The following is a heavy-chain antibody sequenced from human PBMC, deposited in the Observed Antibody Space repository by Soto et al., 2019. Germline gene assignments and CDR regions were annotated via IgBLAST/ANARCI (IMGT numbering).Heavy chain of an antibody. Sequence: PSETLSLTCAVYGGSFSGYYWSWIRHPPGKGLEWIGEINHSGSTNYNPSLKSRVTISVDTSKNQFSLKLSSVTAADTAVYYCARPTYYYGSGILYWGQGTLVTVSS. CDR1: GGSFSGYY. J-gene: IGHJ4*02. CDR2: INHSGST. CDR3: ARPTYYYGSGILY. V-gene: IGHV4-34*01. D-gene: IGHD3-10*01.